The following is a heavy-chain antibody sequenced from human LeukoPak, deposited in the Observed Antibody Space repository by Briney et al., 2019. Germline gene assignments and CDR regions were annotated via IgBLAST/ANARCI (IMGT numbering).Heavy chain of an antibody. D-gene: IGHD4-23*01. CDR3: AKTVTGPDAFDI. J-gene: IGHJ3*02. V-gene: IGHV3-30*18. Sequence: GGSLRLSCAASGFTFSSYGMHWVRQAPGKGLEWVAVISYDGSNKYYADSVKGRFTISRDNSKNTLYLQMNSLRAEDTAVYYCAKTVTGPDAFDIWGQGTMVTVSS. CDR1: GFTFSSYG. CDR2: ISYDGSNK.